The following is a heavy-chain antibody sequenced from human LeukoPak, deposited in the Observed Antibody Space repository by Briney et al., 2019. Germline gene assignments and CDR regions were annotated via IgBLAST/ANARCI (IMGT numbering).Heavy chain of an antibody. CDR2: INTDAGGP. Sequence: ASVKLSCEASGYTFTTYYIHWVRQAPVQGLEWMGWINTDAGGPNYEQKFQVRVTMTSYTSSSTDYMDLTMLRSADTAIYFCVRDARAGIWFDPWGERTLVIVSS. V-gene: IGHV1-2*02. D-gene: IGHD2-15*01. CDR1: GYTFTTYY. CDR3: VRDARAGIWFDP. J-gene: IGHJ5*02.